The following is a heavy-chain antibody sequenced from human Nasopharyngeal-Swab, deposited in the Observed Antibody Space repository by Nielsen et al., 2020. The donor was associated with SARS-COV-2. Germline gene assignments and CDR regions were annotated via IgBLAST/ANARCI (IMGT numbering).Heavy chain of an antibody. J-gene: IGHJ4*02. V-gene: IGHV4-59*01. CDR3: ARKRRDGYNSVCYFDY. Sequence: WIRQPPGKGLEWIGYIYYSGSTNYNPSLKSRVTISVDTSKNQFSLKLSSVTAADTAVYYCARKRRDGYNSVCYFDYWGQGTLVTVSS. CDR2: IYYSGST. D-gene: IGHD5-24*01.